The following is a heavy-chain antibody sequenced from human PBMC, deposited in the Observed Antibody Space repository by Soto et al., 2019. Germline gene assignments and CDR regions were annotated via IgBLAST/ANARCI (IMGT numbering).Heavy chain of an antibody. CDR2: IYYSGST. J-gene: IGHJ5*02. V-gene: IGHV4-31*03. CDR3: AREGSSSSWYGGNWFDP. D-gene: IGHD6-13*01. Sequence: QMQLQESGPGLVKPSQTLSLTCTVSGGSISSGGYYWSWIRQHPGKGLEWIGYIYYSGSTYYNPSLKSRVTISVDTSKNQFSLKLSSVTAADTAVYYCAREGSSSSWYGGNWFDPWGQGTLVTVSS. CDR1: GGSISSGGYY.